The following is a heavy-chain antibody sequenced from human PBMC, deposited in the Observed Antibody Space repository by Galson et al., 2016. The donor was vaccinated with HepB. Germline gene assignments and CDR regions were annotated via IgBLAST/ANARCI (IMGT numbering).Heavy chain of an antibody. CDR1: GGSISSYF. J-gene: IGHJ4*02. Sequence: ETLSLTCTLSGGSISSYFWSWIRQTPGKGLEWIGYIYHSGSAYYNHTLKGRVTISVDTSKNQFSLKLRSVTAADTAVYYCARSSAGLQYYYDIRGYSSHPFDYWAQGTLVTVSS. CDR2: IYHSGSA. D-gene: IGHD3-22*01. V-gene: IGHV4-59*01. CDR3: ARSSAGLQYYYDIRGYSSHPFDY.